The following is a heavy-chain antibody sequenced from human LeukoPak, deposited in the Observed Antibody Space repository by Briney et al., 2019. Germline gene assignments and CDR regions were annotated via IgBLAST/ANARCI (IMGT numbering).Heavy chain of an antibody. CDR2: IYNSGST. Sequence: SQTLSLTCSVSGGSISSGDYYWSWIRQPPGKGLEWIGYIYNSGSTFHYNPSLKSRVTISVDTSKNQFSLRLSSVTPADTAVYYCASTKCSSARCYGANWFDSWGQGTLVTVSS. D-gene: IGHD2-2*01. J-gene: IGHJ5*01. V-gene: IGHV4-30-4*08. CDR1: GGSISSGDYY. CDR3: ASTKCSSARCYGANWFDS.